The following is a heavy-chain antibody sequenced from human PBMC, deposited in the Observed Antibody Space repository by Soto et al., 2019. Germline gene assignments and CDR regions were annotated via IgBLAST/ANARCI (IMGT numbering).Heavy chain of an antibody. J-gene: IGHJ4*02. Sequence: GGPLRLSCAASGLKFISYAMSWVRLAPGKGLEWVSVAGPSGSSTYYADSVKSRFTISRDNSKNTLYLQMNSLRAADTALYFCARTYYYDSTGYYRTFDYWGQGTLVTVSS. V-gene: IGHV3-23*01. CDR1: GLKFISYA. CDR3: ARTYYYDSTGYYRTFDY. D-gene: IGHD3-22*01. CDR2: AGPSGSST.